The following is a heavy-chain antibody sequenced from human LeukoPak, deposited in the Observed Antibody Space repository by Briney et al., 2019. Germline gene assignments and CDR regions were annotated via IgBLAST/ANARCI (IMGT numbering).Heavy chain of an antibody. Sequence: GASVKVSCKASGYTFTGYYMHWVRQAPGQGLEWMGWINPNSGGTNYAQKFQGRVTMTRDTSISTAYMELSRLRSDDTAVYYCARSDQYYYDSSGQNHDAFDIWGQGTMVTVPS. CDR3: ARSDQYYYDSSGQNHDAFDI. J-gene: IGHJ3*02. V-gene: IGHV1-2*02. CDR2: INPNSGGT. D-gene: IGHD3-22*01. CDR1: GYTFTGYY.